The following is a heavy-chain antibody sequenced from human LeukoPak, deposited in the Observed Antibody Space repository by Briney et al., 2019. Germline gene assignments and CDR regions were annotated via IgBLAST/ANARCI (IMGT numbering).Heavy chain of an antibody. CDR1: GFSLTTSGVG. V-gene: IGHV2-5*01. CDR3: AHVVAGLRVFDY. CDR2: IYWNNDK. J-gene: IGHJ4*02. D-gene: IGHD6-19*01. Sequence: SGPTLVKPTQTLTLTCTFSGFSLTTSGVGVGWIRQPPGKALEWLGFIYWNNDKNYNPSPKNRPTLTKDTSKNQVVATLTNMDPVDTATYYCAHVVAGLRVFDYWGQGTLVTVSS.